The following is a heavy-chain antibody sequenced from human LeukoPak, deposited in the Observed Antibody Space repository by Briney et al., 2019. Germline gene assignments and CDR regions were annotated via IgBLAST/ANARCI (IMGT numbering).Heavy chain of an antibody. V-gene: IGHV3-30*02. J-gene: IGHJ4*02. CDR1: GFTFSSYW. Sequence: GGSLRLSCAASGFTFSSYWMTWVRQAPGKGLEWVAIVHYDGSNILYADCVKGRFTISRDNSKNTLYLQMSSLRAEDTAVYYCAKDSNWGCDYWGQGTLVTVSS. CDR2: VHYDGSNI. CDR3: AKDSNWGCDY. D-gene: IGHD7-27*01.